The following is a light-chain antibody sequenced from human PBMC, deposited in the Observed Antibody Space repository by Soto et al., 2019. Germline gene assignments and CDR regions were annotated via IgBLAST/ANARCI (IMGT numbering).Light chain of an antibody. CDR1: ESVRGN. CDR3: QQYNNWPPT. Sequence: EIVMTQSPATLSVSQGERATLSCRASESVRGNLAWYQQKPGQAPRLLIYGVSTTASGIPARFSGSGSGTEFTLTISSLQSEDVAVYCCQQYNNWPPTFGQGTKVDIK. CDR2: GVS. V-gene: IGKV3-15*01. J-gene: IGKJ1*01.